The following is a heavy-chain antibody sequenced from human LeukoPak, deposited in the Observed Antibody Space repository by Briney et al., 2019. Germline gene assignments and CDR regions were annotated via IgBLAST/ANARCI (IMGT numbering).Heavy chain of an antibody. CDR2: ISSSSSTI. D-gene: IGHD3-10*01. J-gene: IGHJ2*01. CDR3: ARRPITMVRGVDWYFDL. V-gene: IGHV3-48*01. CDR1: GFTFRSYS. Sequence: SGGSLRLSCAASGFTFRSYSMNWVRQAPGKGLEWVSYISSSSSTIYYADSVKGRFTISRDNAKNSLYLQMNSLRAEDTAVYYCARRPITMVRGVDWYFDLWGRGTLVTVSS.